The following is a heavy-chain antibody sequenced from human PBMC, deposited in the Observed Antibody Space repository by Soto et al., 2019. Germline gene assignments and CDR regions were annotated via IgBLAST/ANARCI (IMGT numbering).Heavy chain of an antibody. CDR1: GFTFSSYW. J-gene: IGHJ4*02. Sequence: GGSLRLSCAASGFTFSSYWMHWVRQAPGKGLVWVPRINSDGSSTSYADSVKGRFTISRDNAKNTLYLQMNSLRAEDTAAYYCAPFGVVIRPFDYWGQETLVTVSS. CDR3: APFGVVIRPFDY. D-gene: IGHD3-3*01. CDR2: INSDGSST. V-gene: IGHV3-74*01.